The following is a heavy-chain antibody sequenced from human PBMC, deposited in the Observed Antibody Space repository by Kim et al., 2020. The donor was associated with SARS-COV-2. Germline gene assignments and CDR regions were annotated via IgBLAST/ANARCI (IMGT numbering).Heavy chain of an antibody. V-gene: IGHV4-59*12. Sequence: SETLSLTCTVSGDSFSSYYWSWIRQPPGKGLEWIGYIYYSGTTEYNPSLKSRVTLSVDTSKNQFSLKLTSVTAADTAVYYCAREGGRAFDIWGQGTMVT. J-gene: IGHJ3*02. CDR3: AREGGRAFDI. CDR2: IYYSGTT. CDR1: GDSFSSYY.